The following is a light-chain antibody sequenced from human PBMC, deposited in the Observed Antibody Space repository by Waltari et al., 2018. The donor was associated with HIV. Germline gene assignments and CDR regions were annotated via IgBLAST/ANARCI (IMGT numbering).Light chain of an antibody. V-gene: IGLV2-14*01. CDR1: STDVGHYDY. Sequence: QSALTQPASVSGSPGQSITFSCTGTSTDVGHYDYVSWYRQHPGKAPKLIIYEVSNRPSGVSNRFSGSKSVNTASLTISGLQAEDEADYYCSSYTTRSTVIFGGGTKLTVL. J-gene: IGLJ2*01. CDR3: SSYTTRSTVI. CDR2: EVS.